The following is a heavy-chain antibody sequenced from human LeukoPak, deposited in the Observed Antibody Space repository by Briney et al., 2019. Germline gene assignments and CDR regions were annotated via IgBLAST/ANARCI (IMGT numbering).Heavy chain of an antibody. J-gene: IGHJ5*02. V-gene: IGHV4-39*01. Sequence: PSETLSLTCTVSGGSISSSGYYWGWIRQPPGKGLEWIGSIYYSGSTYYNPSLKSRVTISVDTSKNQFSLKLSSVTAADTAVYYCARPPWFDPWGQGTLVTVSS. CDR1: GGSISSSGYY. CDR2: IYYSGST. CDR3: ARPPWFDP.